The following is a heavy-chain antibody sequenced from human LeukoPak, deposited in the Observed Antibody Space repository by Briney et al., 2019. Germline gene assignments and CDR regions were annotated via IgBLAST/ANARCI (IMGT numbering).Heavy chain of an antibody. J-gene: IGHJ4*02. V-gene: IGHV3-30*04. Sequence: GRSLRLSCAASGFTFSSYAMHRVRQAPGKGLEWVAVISYDGSNKYYADSVKGRFTISRDNSKNTLYLQMNSLRAEDTAVYYCARFAVAGATDYWGQGTLVTVSS. CDR2: ISYDGSNK. CDR1: GFTFSSYA. CDR3: ARFAVAGATDY. D-gene: IGHD6-19*01.